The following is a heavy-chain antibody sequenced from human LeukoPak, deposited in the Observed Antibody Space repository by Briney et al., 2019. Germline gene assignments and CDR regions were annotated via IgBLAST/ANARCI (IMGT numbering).Heavy chain of an antibody. Sequence: GGSLRLSCAASGLTFSSHWMHWVRQAPGKGLEWVGFIRSKAYGGTTEYAASVKGRFTISRDDSKSIAYLQMNSLKTEDTAVYYCTRSGSVEFDYWGQGTLVTVSS. CDR3: TRSGSVEFDY. CDR2: IRSKAYGGTT. J-gene: IGHJ4*02. V-gene: IGHV3-49*04. D-gene: IGHD1-26*01. CDR1: GLTFSSHW.